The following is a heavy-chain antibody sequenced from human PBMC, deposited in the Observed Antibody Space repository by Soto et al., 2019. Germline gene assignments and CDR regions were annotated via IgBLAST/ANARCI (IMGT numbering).Heavy chain of an antibody. CDR1: GFSFSIYA. CDR3: ARGITIFGAYYYYGMDV. Sequence: GGSLRLSCAASGFSFSIYAMSWVRQAPGKGLEWVAVISYDGSNKYYADSVKGRFTISRDNSKNTLYLQMNSLRAEDTAVYYCARGITIFGAYYYYGMDVWGQGTTVTVSS. J-gene: IGHJ6*02. V-gene: IGHV3-30-3*01. D-gene: IGHD3-3*01. CDR2: ISYDGSNK.